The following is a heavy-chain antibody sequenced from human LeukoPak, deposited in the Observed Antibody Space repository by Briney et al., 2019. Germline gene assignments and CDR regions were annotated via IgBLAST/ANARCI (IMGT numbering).Heavy chain of an antibody. CDR2: VSYDGSIK. J-gene: IGHJ4*02. V-gene: IGHV3-30*18. D-gene: IGHD1-26*01. CDR3: AKESLGSGSSYGSYFDC. CDR1: RFTLSSSV. Sequence: PRGALRLSRAASRFTLSSSVMHSVREAPGKGLEWGAVVSYDGSIKYYADSVKGRFTISRDNSKNTLYLQMNSLRSEDTAVYSCAKESLGSGSSYGSYFDCWGQGTLVTVSS.